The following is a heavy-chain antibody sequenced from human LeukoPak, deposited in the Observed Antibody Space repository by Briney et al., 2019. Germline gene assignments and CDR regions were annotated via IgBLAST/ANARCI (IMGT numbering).Heavy chain of an antibody. Sequence: GGSLRLSCAASGFSFSSYSMNWVRQAPGKGLEWVSFISSSSSYIYYADSVKGRFTISRDNAKNSLYLQMNSLRAEDTAVYYCARDSGYACFDIWGQGTMVTVSS. D-gene: IGHD5-12*01. CDR3: ARDSGYACFDI. J-gene: IGHJ3*02. CDR2: ISSSSSYI. CDR1: GFSFSSYS. V-gene: IGHV3-21*01.